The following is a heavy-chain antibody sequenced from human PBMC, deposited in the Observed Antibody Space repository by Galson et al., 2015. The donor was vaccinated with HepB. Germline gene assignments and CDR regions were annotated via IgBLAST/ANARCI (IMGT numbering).Heavy chain of an antibody. Sequence: SLRLSCAASGFTFSSYAMTWVRQAPGKGLEWVSTIGGSGRTTYYAGPVKGRFTISRDNSKNTLYLQMNSLRAEDTAVYYCAKDKFQLADAFDIWGQGTMVTVSS. CDR1: GFTFSSYA. D-gene: IGHD1-1*01. V-gene: IGHV3-23*01. CDR3: AKDKFQLADAFDI. CDR2: IGGSGRTT. J-gene: IGHJ3*02.